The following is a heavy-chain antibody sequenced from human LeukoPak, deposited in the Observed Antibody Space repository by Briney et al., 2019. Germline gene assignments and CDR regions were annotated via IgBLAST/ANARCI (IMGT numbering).Heavy chain of an antibody. Sequence: GGSLRLSCAASGFTFSSSAMSWVRQVPGKGLEWVSGISASGGSTTYADSVKGRFTTSRDNAKNTFYLQMNSLRVEDTAVYYCLLIILGGSSQHWGQGTLVTVSS. CDR1: GFTFSSSA. CDR2: ISASGGST. V-gene: IGHV3-23*01. CDR3: LLIILGGSSQH. J-gene: IGHJ1*01. D-gene: IGHD3-3*01.